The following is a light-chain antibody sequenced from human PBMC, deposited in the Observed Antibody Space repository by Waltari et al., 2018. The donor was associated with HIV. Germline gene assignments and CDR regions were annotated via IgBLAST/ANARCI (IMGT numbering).Light chain of an antibody. J-gene: IGLJ3*02. Sequence: QSVLPQPPSASGTPGGRVTISCSGNNSHVGSNPVNWYRQVPGTAPKLLMFSNNQGPSGVPDRFAGSKSGTSASRAIRGLKSEDEAEYDRAARDDSRNAWVFGGGTKVTVL. CDR3: AARDDSRNAWV. CDR2: SNN. V-gene: IGLV1-44*01. CDR1: NSHVGSNP.